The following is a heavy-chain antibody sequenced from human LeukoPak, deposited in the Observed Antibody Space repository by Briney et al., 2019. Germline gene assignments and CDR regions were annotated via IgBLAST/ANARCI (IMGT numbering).Heavy chain of an antibody. V-gene: IGHV3-23*01. CDR1: GFTFSSYA. CDR2: ISGSGGST. CDR3: AKDVRDGYNYYYYYGMDV. Sequence: GGSLRLSCAASGFTFSSYAMSWVRQAPGKGLEWVSAISGSGGSTYYADSVKGRFAISRDNSKNTLYLQMNSLRAEDTAVYYCAKDVRDGYNYYYYYGMDVWGQGTTVTVSS. D-gene: IGHD5-24*01. J-gene: IGHJ6*02.